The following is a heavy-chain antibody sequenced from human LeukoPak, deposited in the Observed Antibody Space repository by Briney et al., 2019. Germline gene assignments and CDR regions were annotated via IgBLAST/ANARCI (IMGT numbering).Heavy chain of an antibody. Sequence: GGSLRLSCAASGFTFSSYEMNWVRQAPGKGLEWVSYISSSGSTIYYADSVKGRFTISRDNAKNSLYLQMNSLRAEDTAVYYCARWDSGSLLPFNDAFDIWGQGTMVTVSS. D-gene: IGHD1-26*01. CDR3: ARWDSGSLLPFNDAFDI. CDR1: GFTFSSYE. J-gene: IGHJ3*02. V-gene: IGHV3-48*03. CDR2: ISSSGSTI.